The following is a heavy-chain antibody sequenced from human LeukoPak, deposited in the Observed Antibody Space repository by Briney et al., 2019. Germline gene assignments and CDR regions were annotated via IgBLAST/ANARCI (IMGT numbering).Heavy chain of an antibody. D-gene: IGHD2-15*01. V-gene: IGHV3-23*01. CDR3: AKLPREYCSGGSCYSDY. CDR2: ISGGGGAA. CDR1: GFTFSSYA. Sequence: GGSLRLSCAVSGFTFSSYAMNWVRQAPGKGLEWVSSISGGGGAAFYADSVKGRFTISRDNSENTLYLQMSSLRAEDTAVYYCAKLPREYCSGGSCYSDYWGQGTLVTVSS. J-gene: IGHJ4*02.